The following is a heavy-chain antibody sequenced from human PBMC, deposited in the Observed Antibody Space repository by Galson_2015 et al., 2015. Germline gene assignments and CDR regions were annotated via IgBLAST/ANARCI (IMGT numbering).Heavy chain of an antibody. CDR2: IYSGGST. CDR3: AKVGQWLDFDY. D-gene: IGHD6-19*01. J-gene: IGHJ4*02. CDR1: GFTVSSNY. Sequence: SLRLSCAASGFTVSSNYMSWVRQVPGKGLEWVSFIYSGGSTYYADSVKGRFTISRDNSKNTLYLQMNSLRAEDTAVYYCAKVGQWLDFDYWGQGTLVTVSS. V-gene: IGHV3-53*01.